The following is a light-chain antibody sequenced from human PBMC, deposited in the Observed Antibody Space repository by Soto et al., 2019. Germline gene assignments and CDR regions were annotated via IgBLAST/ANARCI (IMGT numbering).Light chain of an antibody. J-gene: IGLJ3*02. CDR1: SGHSSYT. V-gene: IGLV4-69*01. CDR3: QTWGTGIEV. CDR2: LNSDGSH. Sequence: QLVLTQSPSASASLGASVKLTRTLSSGHSSYTIAWHQQQPEKGPRYLMTLNSDGSHSKGDGIPDRFSGSSSGAERYLSISSLQSGDEADYYCQTWGTGIEVFGGGTKLTVL.